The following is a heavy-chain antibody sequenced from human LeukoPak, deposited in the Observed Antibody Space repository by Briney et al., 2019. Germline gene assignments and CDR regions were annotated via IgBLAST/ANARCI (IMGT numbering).Heavy chain of an antibody. J-gene: IGHJ3*02. D-gene: IGHD6-19*01. CDR2: IYYSGST. CDR3: ARVIAVAGALNAFDI. Sequence: PSETLSLTCTVSGGSISSYYWSWIRQPPGKGLEWIGYIYYSGSTNYNPSLKSRVTISVDTSKNQFSLKLSSVTAADTAVYYCARVIAVAGALNAFDIWGQGTMVTVSS. V-gene: IGHV4-59*01. CDR1: GGSISSYY.